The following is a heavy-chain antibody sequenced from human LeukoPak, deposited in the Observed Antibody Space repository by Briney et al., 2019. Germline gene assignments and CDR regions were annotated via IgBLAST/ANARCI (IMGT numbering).Heavy chain of an antibody. V-gene: IGHV5-51*01. D-gene: IGHD3-10*01. CDR1: GYSFTSYW. Sequence: GEPLKISCKGSGYSFTSYWIGWVRQMPGKGLEWMGIIYPGDSDTRYSPSFQGQVTISADKSISTAYLQWSSLKASDTAMYYCARQEPITMVRGSIDYWGQGTLVTVSS. CDR2: IYPGDSDT. J-gene: IGHJ4*02. CDR3: ARQEPITMVRGSIDY.